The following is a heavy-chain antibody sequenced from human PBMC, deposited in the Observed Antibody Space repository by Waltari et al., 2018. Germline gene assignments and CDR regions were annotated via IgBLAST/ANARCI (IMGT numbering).Heavy chain of an antibody. CDR1: GFSLSTSGVG. CDR2: ISWNDDK. D-gene: IGHD2-21*01. V-gene: IGHV2-5*01. CDR3: AHVKGDGAKSTKPSRCTVYYSYYGMDV. Sequence: QITLKESGPTLVKPTQTLTLTCTFSGFSLSTSGVGVGWIRQPPGKALEWLALISWNDDKRYSPSLKSRLTITKDTSKNQVVRTMTNMDPVDTATYYLAHVKGDGAKSTKPSRCTVYYSYYGMDVWVQGTTVTVSS. J-gene: IGHJ6*02.